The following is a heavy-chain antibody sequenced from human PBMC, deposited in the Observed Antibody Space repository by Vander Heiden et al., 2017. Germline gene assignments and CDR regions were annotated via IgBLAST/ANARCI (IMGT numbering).Heavy chain of an antibody. J-gene: IGHJ4*02. CDR1: GGSISSGGYY. Sequence: QVHLQESGPGLVKPPQTLSLTCRVSGGSISSGGYYWNWIRQHPGKGLEWIGSIFESGKTYYSPSLKNRMSISLDTSESQFSLKLTSLTAADTAVYYCARSGGWDYFDHWGQGTLVIVSS. CDR3: ARSGGWDYFDH. D-gene: IGHD3-16*01. CDR2: IFESGKT. V-gene: IGHV4-31*03.